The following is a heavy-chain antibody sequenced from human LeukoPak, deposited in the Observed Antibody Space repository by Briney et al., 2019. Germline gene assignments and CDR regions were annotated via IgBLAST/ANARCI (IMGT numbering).Heavy chain of an antibody. D-gene: IGHD2-2*01. V-gene: IGHV1-3*01. CDR1: GYTFTSYA. CDR2: INAGNGNT. CDR3: ATAFGVVPAAMPY. Sequence: ASVKVSCKASGYTFTSYAMHWVRQAPGQRLEWMGWINAGNGNTKYSQKFQGRVTITRDTSASTAYMELSSLRSEDTAVYYCATAFGVVPAAMPYWGQGTLVTVSS. J-gene: IGHJ4*02.